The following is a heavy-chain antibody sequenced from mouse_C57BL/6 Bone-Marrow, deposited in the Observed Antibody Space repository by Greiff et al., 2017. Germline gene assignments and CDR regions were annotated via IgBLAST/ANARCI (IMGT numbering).Heavy chain of an antibody. CDR1: GFNIKNTY. Sequence: EVKLVESVAELVRPGASVKLSCTASGFNIKNTYMHWVKQRPEQGLEWIGRIDPANGNTKYAPKFQGKATITADTSSNTAYLQLSSLTSEDTAIYSGARSPPCYRSWYFDVWGTGTTVTVSS. CDR3: ARSPPCYRSWYFDV. J-gene: IGHJ1*03. CDR2: IDPANGNT. D-gene: IGHD1-1*01. V-gene: IGHV14-3*01.